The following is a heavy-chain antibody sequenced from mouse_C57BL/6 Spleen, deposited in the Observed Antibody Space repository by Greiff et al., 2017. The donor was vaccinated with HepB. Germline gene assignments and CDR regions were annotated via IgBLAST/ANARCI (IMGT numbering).Heavy chain of an antibody. D-gene: IGHD2-5*01. CDR1: GYTFTSYW. CDR3: ARRYSNYEWYFDV. J-gene: IGHJ1*03. Sequence: VQLQQPGAELVKPGASVKMSCKASGYTFTSYWITWVKQRPGQGLEWIGDIYPGSGSTNYNEKFKSKATLTVDTSSSTAYMQLSSLTSEDSAVYYCARRYSNYEWYFDVWGTGTTVTVSS. V-gene: IGHV1-55*01. CDR2: IYPGSGST.